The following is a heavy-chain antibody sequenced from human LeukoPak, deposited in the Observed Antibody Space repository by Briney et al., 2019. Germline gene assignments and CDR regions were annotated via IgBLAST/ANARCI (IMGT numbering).Heavy chain of an antibody. CDR1: GLTLSTYW. J-gene: IGHJ4*02. V-gene: IGHV3-74*03. D-gene: IGHD3-10*01. CDR3: VRSDGSGNWGN. Sequence: GGSLRLSCVASGLTLSTYWMHWVRQAPGRGLVWVSHISGDGTNIKYADSVKGRFTISRDNAKNMLYLVMQSLRVEDTAVYYCVRSDGSGNWGNWGQGALVTVSS. CDR2: ISGDGTNI.